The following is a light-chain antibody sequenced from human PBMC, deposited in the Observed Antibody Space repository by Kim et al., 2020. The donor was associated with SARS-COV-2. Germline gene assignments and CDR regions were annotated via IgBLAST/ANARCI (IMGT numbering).Light chain of an antibody. CDR1: QSVSSN. V-gene: IGKV3-15*01. CDR2: GTS. J-gene: IGKJ2*01. CDR3: QQYHNWPYT. Sequence: EIVMTQSPATLSVSPGERATLSSRASQSVSSNLAWYQQKPGQAPRLLIYGTSTRATGIPARFSGSGSGTEFTLTISSLQSEDFAVYHCQQYHNWPYTFGQGTKLEI.